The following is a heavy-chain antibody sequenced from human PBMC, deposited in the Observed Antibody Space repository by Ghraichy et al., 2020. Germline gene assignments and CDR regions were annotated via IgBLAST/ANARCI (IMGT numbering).Heavy chain of an antibody. J-gene: IGHJ6*02. D-gene: IGHD3-3*01. Sequence: LSLTCGASGFTVSSNYMSWVRQAPGKGLEWVSVIYSGGSTYYADSVKGRFTISRDNSKNTLYLQMNNLRAEDTAVYYCATTVTIFGVIMDYYYGMEVWGQGTTVTVSS. CDR3: ATTVTIFGVIMDYYYGMEV. CDR2: IYSGGST. CDR1: GFTVSSNY. V-gene: IGHV3-66*01.